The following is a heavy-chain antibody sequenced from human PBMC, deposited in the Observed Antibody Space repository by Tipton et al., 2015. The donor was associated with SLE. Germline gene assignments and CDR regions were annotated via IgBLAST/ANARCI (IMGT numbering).Heavy chain of an antibody. J-gene: IGHJ4*02. D-gene: IGHD3-16*01. CDR1: GGSFSGYY. CDR3: ARWARGFDY. Sequence: TLSLTCAVYGGSFSGYYWSWIRQPPGKGLEWIGEINHSGSTNYNPSLKSRFTISVDTSKNQFSLKLSSVTAADTAVYYCARWARGFDYWGQGTLVTVSS. V-gene: IGHV4-34*01. CDR2: INHSGST.